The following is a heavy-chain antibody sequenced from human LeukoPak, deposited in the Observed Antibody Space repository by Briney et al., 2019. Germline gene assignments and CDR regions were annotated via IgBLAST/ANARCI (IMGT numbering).Heavy chain of an antibody. J-gene: IGHJ2*01. Sequence: SQTLSLTCTGSGGSISSGRYYWSWIRQPAGKGLEWIGRIYTSGSTNYNPSLKSRVTISVDTSKNQFSLKLSSVTAADTAVYYCARDLDIRDTRYFDLWGRGTLVTVSS. CDR1: GGSISSGRYY. CDR2: IYTSGST. D-gene: IGHD5-18*01. V-gene: IGHV4-61*02. CDR3: ARDLDIRDTRYFDL.